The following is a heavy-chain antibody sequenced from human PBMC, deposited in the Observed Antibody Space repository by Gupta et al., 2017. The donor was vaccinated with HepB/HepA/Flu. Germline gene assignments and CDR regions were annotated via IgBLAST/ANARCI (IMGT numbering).Heavy chain of an antibody. J-gene: IGHJ4*02. V-gene: IGHV4-34*01. D-gene: IGHD3-22*01. CDR1: GGSFTTYY. Sequence: QVQLQQWGAGLLKPSETLSLTCAVYGGSFTTYYWNWIRQSPGKGLEWIGEINHIGSTNYNPSLKSRVIMSVDTSKKQFSLKLSSVTAADTALYYCARAAYDIRGYYSAYWGQGALVTVS. CDR3: ARAAYDIRGYYSAY. CDR2: INHIGST.